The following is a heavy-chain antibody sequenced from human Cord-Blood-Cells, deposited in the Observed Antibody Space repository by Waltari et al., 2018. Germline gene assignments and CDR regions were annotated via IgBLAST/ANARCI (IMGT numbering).Heavy chain of an antibody. CDR3: ASGKVGISGYFDL. Sequence: QVQLQQWGAGLLKPSETLSLTCAVDGGSFSGYYWSWTRQPPGKGLEWIGEINHSGSTNYNPSLKSRVTISVDTSKNQFSLKLSSVTAADTAVYYCASGKVGISGYFDLWGRGTLVTVSS. D-gene: IGHD2-21*01. V-gene: IGHV4-34*01. J-gene: IGHJ2*01. CDR2: INHSGST. CDR1: GGSFSGYY.